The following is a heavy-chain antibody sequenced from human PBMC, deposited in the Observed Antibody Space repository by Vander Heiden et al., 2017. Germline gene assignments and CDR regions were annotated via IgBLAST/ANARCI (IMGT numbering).Heavy chain of an antibody. CDR1: GFTVSSNY. V-gene: IGHV3-53*01. Sequence: EVQLVESGGGLIQPGGSLRLSCAASGFTVSSNYMSWVRQAPGKGLEWVSVIYRGGSTYDADSVKGRFTISRDNAKTTLYIQMNRMRAEDTAVYYYARTLPPGQFDYWGQGTMVTVYS. CDR2: IYRGGST. CDR3: ARTLPPGQFDY. D-gene: IGHD2-15*01. J-gene: IGHJ4*02.